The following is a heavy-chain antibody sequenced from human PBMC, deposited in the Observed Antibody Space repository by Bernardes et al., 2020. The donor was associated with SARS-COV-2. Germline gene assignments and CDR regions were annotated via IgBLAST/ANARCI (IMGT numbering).Heavy chain of an antibody. CDR1: GGSLSGYY. CDR2: INYSGST. Sequence: SETLSLTCAVNGGSLSGYYWNWIRQPPGKGLEWIGEINYSGSTNYNPSLKSRVTISVDTSKNQFSLKLTSVTAADTAVYYCARAVWSIWYFDLWGRGTLVTVSS. D-gene: IGHD3-3*02. CDR3: ARAVWSIWYFDL. V-gene: IGHV4-34*01. J-gene: IGHJ2*01.